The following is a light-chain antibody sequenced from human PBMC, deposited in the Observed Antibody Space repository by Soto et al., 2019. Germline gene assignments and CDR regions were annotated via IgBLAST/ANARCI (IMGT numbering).Light chain of an antibody. CDR2: DVS. V-gene: IGLV2-11*01. Sequence: QSALTQPRSVSGSPGQSVTISCTGTSSDVGGYNYVSWYQQHPGKAPKLMIYDVSKRPSGVPHRFSGSKSGNTASLIISGLQAEDEADYYCCSYAGSYTRVFGGGTKVTVL. CDR3: CSYAGSYTRV. J-gene: IGLJ3*02. CDR1: SSDVGGYNY.